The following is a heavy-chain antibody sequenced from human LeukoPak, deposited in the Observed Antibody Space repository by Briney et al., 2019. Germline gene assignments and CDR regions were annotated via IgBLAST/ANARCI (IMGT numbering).Heavy chain of an antibody. CDR2: ISGSGGST. V-gene: IGHV3-23*01. CDR3: AKEKSYYDSSGLYDY. D-gene: IGHD3-22*01. J-gene: IGHJ4*02. CDR1: GFTFSSYG. Sequence: GGTLRLSCAASGFTFSSYGMSWVRQAPGKGLEWVSAISGSGGSTYYADSVKGRFTISRDNSKNTLYLQMNSLRAEDTAVYYCAKEKSYYDSSGLYDYWGQGTLVTVSS.